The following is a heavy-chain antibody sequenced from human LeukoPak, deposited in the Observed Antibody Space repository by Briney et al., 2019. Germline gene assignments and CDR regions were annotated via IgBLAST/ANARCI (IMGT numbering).Heavy chain of an antibody. CDR1: GDSISSSNW. CDR2: IYPSGST. J-gene: IGHJ4*02. V-gene: IGHV4-4*02. Sequence: SETLSLTCAVSGDSISSSNWWTWVRQPPGKGLEWTGEIYPSGSTNYNPSLKSRVTISVDKSKNQFSLKLSSVTAADTAVYYCARNGGNSDVDYWGQGTLVTVYS. CDR3: ARNGGNSDVDY. D-gene: IGHD4-23*01.